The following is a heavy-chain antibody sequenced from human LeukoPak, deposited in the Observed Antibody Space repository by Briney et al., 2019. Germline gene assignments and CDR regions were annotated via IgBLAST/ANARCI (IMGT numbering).Heavy chain of an antibody. V-gene: IGHV3-21*01. CDR3: ARDRVSGSGSIDY. D-gene: IGHD3-10*01. CDR2: ITGNSNYI. Sequence: GGSLRLSCAASGFTFSSYAMSWVRQAPGKGLEWVSFITGNSNYIYYADSVKGRFTISRDNAKNSLYLQMNSLTVEDTAVYYCARDRVSGSGSIDYWGQGTLVTVSS. J-gene: IGHJ4*02. CDR1: GFTFSSYA.